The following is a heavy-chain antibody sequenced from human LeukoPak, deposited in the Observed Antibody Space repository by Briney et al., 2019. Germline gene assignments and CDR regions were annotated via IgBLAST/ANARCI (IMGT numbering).Heavy chain of an antibody. V-gene: IGHV1-2*02. D-gene: IGHD3-10*01. CDR3: ARVGDRYGELGI. CDR1: GYTFTSYG. J-gene: IGHJ3*02. CDR2: INPNGGGT. Sequence: ASVKVSCKASGYTFTSYGITWVRQAPGQGLEWMGWINPNGGGTKCTQKFQGRVTMTRDTSSSTVYMELSSLRSDDTAVYYCARVGDRYGELGIWGQGTMVTVSS.